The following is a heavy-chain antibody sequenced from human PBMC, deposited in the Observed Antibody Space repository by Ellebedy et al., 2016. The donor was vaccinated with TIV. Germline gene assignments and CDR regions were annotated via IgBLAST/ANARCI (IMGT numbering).Heavy chain of an antibody. CDR2: ISSSSSYI. CDR3: ARARVGRHCSGTSCYGDVFDI. D-gene: IGHD2-2*01. V-gene: IGHV3-21*01. Sequence: GGSLRLXCAASGFIFSTYSMNWVRQAPGKGLEWVSSISSSSSYIYYADSLKGRLTISRDNAKDSLYLQMNSLRAEDTGVYYCARARVGRHCSGTSCYGDVFDIWGQGTIVTVSS. J-gene: IGHJ3*02. CDR1: GFIFSTYS.